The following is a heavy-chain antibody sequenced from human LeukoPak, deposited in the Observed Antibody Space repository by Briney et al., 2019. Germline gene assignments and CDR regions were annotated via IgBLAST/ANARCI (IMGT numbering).Heavy chain of an antibody. Sequence: KPSETLSLTCAVYGGSFSGYYWSWIRQPPGKGLEWIGEINHSGSTNYNPSLKSRVTISVDTSKNQFSLKLSSVTAADTAVYYCARVNSITMIVVVIKRSSGGAFDIWGQGTMVTVSS. J-gene: IGHJ3*02. V-gene: IGHV4-34*01. CDR2: INHSGST. D-gene: IGHD3-22*01. CDR3: ARVNSITMIVVVIKRSSGGAFDI. CDR1: GGSFSGYY.